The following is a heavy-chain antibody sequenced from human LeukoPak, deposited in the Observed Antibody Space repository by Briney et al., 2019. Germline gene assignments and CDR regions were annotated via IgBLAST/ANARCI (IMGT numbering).Heavy chain of an antibody. CDR2: IKPDGSFT. J-gene: IGHJ4*02. CDR3: ARDRGWFRFDN. V-gene: IGHV3-7*04. CDR1: GFSFSDSW. D-gene: IGHD3-10*01. Sequence: PGGSLRLSCAASGFSFSDSWVTWVRQAPGNGLEWVAHIKPDGSFTSYVASVKGRFTISRDNAKNSLYLQMDSLRAEDTAVYYCARDRGWFRFDNWGLGTLVTASS.